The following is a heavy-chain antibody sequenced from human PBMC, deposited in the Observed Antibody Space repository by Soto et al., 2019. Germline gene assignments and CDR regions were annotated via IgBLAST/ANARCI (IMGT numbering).Heavy chain of an antibody. CDR2: ISGSGGST. V-gene: IGHV3-23*01. Sequence: GGSLRLSCAASGFTFSSYAMSWVRQAPGKGLEWVSAISGSGGSTYYADSVKGRFTISRDNSKNTLYLQMNSLRAEDTAVYYCAKAGHYDFWSGYPNIFDYWGQGTLVTVSS. CDR1: GFTFSSYA. D-gene: IGHD3-3*01. CDR3: AKAGHYDFWSGYPNIFDY. J-gene: IGHJ4*02.